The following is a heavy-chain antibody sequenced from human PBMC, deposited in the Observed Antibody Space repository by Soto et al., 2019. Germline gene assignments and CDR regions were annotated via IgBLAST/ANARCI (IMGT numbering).Heavy chain of an antibody. CDR1: GGSISSSSYY. V-gene: IGHV4-39*02. CDR3: ARAGDVVVVAAITN. D-gene: IGHD2-15*01. CDR2: IYYSGST. Sequence: QLQLQESGPGLVKPSETLSLTCTASGGSISSSSYYWGWIRQPPGKGLEWIGSIYYSGSTYYNPSLKSRVTISVDTSKNHFSLKLTSVTAADTAVYYCARAGDVVVVAAITNWGPGTLVTVSS. J-gene: IGHJ4*02.